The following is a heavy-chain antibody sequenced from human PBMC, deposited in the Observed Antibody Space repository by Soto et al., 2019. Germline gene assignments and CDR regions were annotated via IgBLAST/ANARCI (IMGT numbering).Heavy chain of an antibody. D-gene: IGHD6-19*01. CDR2: ISAYNGNT. J-gene: IGHJ5*02. CDR3: ARVVPPEQWFEGLGGWFDP. Sequence: SXKVSFKASGYTXSSYGISWVRQAPGQGLEWIGWISAYNGNTNYAQKLKGRVTMTTDTSTSTAYMELRSLRSDDTAVYYCARVVPPEQWFEGLGGWFDPWGQGTLGTVSS. V-gene: IGHV1-18*01. CDR1: GYTXSSYG.